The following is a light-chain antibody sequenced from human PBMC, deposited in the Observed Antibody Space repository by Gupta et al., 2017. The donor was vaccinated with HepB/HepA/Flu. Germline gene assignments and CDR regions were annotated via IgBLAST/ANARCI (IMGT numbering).Light chain of an antibody. CDR2: GSS. Sequence: EIQMTQSPPSLSASVGDRVTITCQASQDIKNFLNWFQQKSGKAPQLLIYGSSNLATGVASRFSGSGSGSRFTLTISGLQLEDKATYYCQQYDNLPYTFGQGTNLGI. V-gene: IGKV1-33*01. CDR1: QDIKNF. J-gene: IGKJ2*01. CDR3: QQYDNLPYT.